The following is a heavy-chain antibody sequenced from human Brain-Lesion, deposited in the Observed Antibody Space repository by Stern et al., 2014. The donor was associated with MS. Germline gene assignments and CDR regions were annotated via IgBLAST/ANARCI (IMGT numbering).Heavy chain of an antibody. D-gene: IGHD4-11*01. J-gene: IGHJ4*02. V-gene: IGHV4-30-4*01. CDR2: ITYSGTT. Sequence: QVQLVESGPGLVKPSQTLSLPCTVSGGSLNSGDYHWTWIRQPPGKGLEWLGFITYSGTTYYKPSLQRRLTISVDTSKNQFSLKLRSVTAGDTAVYYCARSTVSAEYYFDYWGQGTLVTVSS. CDR3: ARSTVSAEYYFDY. CDR1: GGSLNSGDYH.